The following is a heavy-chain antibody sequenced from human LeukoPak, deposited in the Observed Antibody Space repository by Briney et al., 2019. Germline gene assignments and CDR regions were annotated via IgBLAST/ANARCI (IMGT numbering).Heavy chain of an antibody. D-gene: IGHD1-7*01. V-gene: IGHV4-34*01. CDR2: INHSGST. J-gene: IGHJ4*02. CDR1: GGSFSGYY. Sequence: PSETLSLTCAVYGGSFSGYYWSWIRQPPGEGLEWIGEINHSGSTNYNPSLKSRVTISVDTSKNQFSLKLSSVTAADTAVYYCARGGFPVATTGTTYFKFDYWGQGTLVTVSS. CDR3: ARGGFPVATTGTTYFKFDY.